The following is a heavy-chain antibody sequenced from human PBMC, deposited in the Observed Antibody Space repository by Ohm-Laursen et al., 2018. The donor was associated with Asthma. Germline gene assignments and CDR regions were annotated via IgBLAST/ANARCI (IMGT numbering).Heavy chain of an antibody. V-gene: IGHV3-15*01. CDR3: ITGRRYYDSSGYYPYYFDY. CDR2: IKSKADDGAI. CDR1: GVTFSNAW. Sequence: SLRLSCTAFGVTFSNAWMTWVRQAPGKGLEWVGRIKSKADDGAIDYAAPVKGRFTISRDDSKNTLYLQMNSLKTEDTAVYYCITGRRYYDSSGYYPYYFDYWGQGTLVTVSS. J-gene: IGHJ4*02. D-gene: IGHD3-22*01.